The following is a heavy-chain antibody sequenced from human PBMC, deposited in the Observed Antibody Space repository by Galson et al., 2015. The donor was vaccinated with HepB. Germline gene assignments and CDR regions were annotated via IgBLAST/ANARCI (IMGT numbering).Heavy chain of an antibody. J-gene: IGHJ3*02. CDR2: IYPGDSDT. Sequence: QSGAEVKKPGESLKISCKGSGYSFTSYWIGWVRQMPGKGLEWMGIIYPGDSDTRYSPPFQGHVTISADKSISTAYLQWSSLKASDTAMYYCARHWGGLGGDPNDAFDIWGQGTMVTVSS. D-gene: IGHD3-16*01. CDR3: ARHWGGLGGDPNDAFDI. CDR1: GYSFTSYW. V-gene: IGHV5-51*01.